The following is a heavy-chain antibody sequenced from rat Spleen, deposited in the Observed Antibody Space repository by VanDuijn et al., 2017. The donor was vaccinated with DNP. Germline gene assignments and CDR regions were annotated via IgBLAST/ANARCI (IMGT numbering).Heavy chain of an antibody. Sequence: EVQLQESGPGLVKSAQSLFLTCSVTGYSITSNYWAWIRKFPGNKMEWIGYINYSGSTGYNPSLKSRISITRDTSKNQFFLQLNSVTTEDTATYYCARGVSSYYGYNSYWYFDFWGPGTMVTVSS. V-gene: IGHV3-1*01. D-gene: IGHD1-9*01. CDR1: GYSITSNY. J-gene: IGHJ1*01. CDR3: ARGVSSYYGYNSYWYFDF. CDR2: INYSGST.